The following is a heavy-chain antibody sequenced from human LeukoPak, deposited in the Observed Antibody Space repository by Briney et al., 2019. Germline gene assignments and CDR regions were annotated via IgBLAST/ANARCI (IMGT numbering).Heavy chain of an antibody. CDR2: IRYDGSNK. D-gene: IGHD3-10*01. Sequence: GGSLRLSCAASGFTFSSYGMHWVRQAPGKGLEWVAFIRYDGSNKYYADSVKGRFTISRDNSKNTLYLQMNSLRAEDTAVYYCAKQVWFGELSIDCWGQGTLVTVSS. CDR1: GFTFSSYG. J-gene: IGHJ4*02. CDR3: AKQVWFGELSIDC. V-gene: IGHV3-30*02.